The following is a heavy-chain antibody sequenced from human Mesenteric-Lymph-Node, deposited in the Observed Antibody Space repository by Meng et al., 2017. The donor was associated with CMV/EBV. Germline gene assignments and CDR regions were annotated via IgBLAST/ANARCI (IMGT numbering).Heavy chain of an antibody. CDR3: ARDNYGMDV. J-gene: IGHJ6*02. V-gene: IGHV3-33*08. Sequence: GESLKISCAASGFTVSSNYMSWVRQALGKGLEWVAVIWYDGRNKYYADSVKGRFTISRDNSKNVLYLQMNSLRAEDTAVYYCARDNYGMDVWGQGATVTVSS. CDR2: IWYDGRNK. CDR1: GFTVSSNY.